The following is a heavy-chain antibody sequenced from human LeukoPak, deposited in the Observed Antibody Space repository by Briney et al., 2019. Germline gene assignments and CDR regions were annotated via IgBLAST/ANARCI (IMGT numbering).Heavy chain of an antibody. CDR2: INHSGST. CDR3: ARVSPNLRAFDI. Sequence: PSETLSLTCAVYGGSFSGYYWSWIRQPPGKGLEWIGEINHSGSTNYNPSLKSRVTISVDTSKNQFSLKLGSVTAADTAVYYCARVSPNLRAFDIWGQGTMVTVSS. V-gene: IGHV4-34*01. D-gene: IGHD1-7*01. CDR1: GGSFSGYY. J-gene: IGHJ3*02.